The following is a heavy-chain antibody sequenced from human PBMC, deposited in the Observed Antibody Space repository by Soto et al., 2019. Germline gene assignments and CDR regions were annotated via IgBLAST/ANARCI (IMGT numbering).Heavy chain of an antibody. CDR3: ARVGYSSSWYFDY. CDR1: GGSISSYY. D-gene: IGHD6-13*01. CDR2: IYYSGST. J-gene: IGHJ4*02. Sequence: PSETLSLTCTVSGGSISSYYWSWIRQPPGKGLEWIGYIYYSGSTNYNPSLKSRVTISVDTSKNQFSLKLSSVTAADTAVYYCARVGYSSSWYFDYWGQGTLVTVPS. V-gene: IGHV4-59*01.